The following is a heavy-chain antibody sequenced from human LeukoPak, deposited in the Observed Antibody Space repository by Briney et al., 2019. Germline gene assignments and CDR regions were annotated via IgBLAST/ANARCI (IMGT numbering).Heavy chain of an antibody. CDR3: ARGPDYDSSYFDY. J-gene: IGHJ4*02. CDR1: GYTFTGYY. V-gene: IGHV1-2*02. CDR2: INPNSGGT. D-gene: IGHD3-22*01. Sequence: ASVKVSCKASGYTFTGYYMHWVRQAPGQGLEWMGWINPNSGGTNYAQKFQGRVTMTSDTSISTAYMELSRLRSDDTAVYYCARGPDYDSSYFDYWGQGTLVTVSS.